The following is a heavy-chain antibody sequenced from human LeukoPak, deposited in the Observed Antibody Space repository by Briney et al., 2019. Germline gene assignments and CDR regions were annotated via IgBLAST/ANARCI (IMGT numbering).Heavy chain of an antibody. J-gene: IGHJ6*03. D-gene: IGHD6-13*01. CDR2: IIPIFGTA. CDR1: GGTFSSYA. CDR3: ARDPGIAAAGTLKHYYYMDV. Sequence: SVKVSCKASGGTFSSYAISWVRQAPGQGLEWMGGIIPIFGTANYAQKLQGRVTITTDESTSTAYMELSSLRSEDTAVYYCARDPGIAAAGTLKHYYYMDVWGKGTTVTVSS. V-gene: IGHV1-69*05.